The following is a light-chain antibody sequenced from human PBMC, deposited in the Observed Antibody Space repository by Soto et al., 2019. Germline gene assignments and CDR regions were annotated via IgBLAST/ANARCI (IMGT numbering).Light chain of an antibody. V-gene: IGLV1-47*01. Sequence: QSALTQPPSASGTPGQRVTISCSGSSSNIGSNYVYWYQQLPGTAPKLLIYRNNQRPSGVPDRFSGSKSGTSASLAISGLRSEDEADYYCAAWDDSLSAAGVFGTGTKLTVL. CDR2: RNN. CDR1: SSNIGSNY. J-gene: IGLJ1*01. CDR3: AAWDDSLSAAGV.